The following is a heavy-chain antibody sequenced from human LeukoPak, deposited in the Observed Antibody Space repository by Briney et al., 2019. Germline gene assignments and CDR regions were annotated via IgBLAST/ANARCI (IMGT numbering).Heavy chain of an antibody. D-gene: IGHD4/OR15-4a*01. V-gene: IGHV4-61*01. J-gene: IGHJ3*01. CDR2: IYYSGST. Sequence: SETLSLTCTVSGGSFSSGSYYWSWIRQPPGKGLEWIGYIYYSGSTNYNPSLKSRVTISVDTSKNQFSLKLSSVTAADTAVYYCARDQGMVNDAFDVWGQGTLVTVSS. CDR1: GGSFSSGSYY. CDR3: ARDQGMVNDAFDV.